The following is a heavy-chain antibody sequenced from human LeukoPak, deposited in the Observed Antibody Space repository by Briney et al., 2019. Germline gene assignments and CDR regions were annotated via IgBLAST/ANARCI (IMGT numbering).Heavy chain of an antibody. CDR3: ARDLENSPIVVVPAGAFDI. V-gene: IGHV4-30-2*01. Sequence: SETLSLTCTVSGGSISSGGYYWSWIRQPPGKGLEWIGYIYHSGSTYYNPSLKSRVTISVDRSKNQFSLKLSSVTAADTAVYYCARDLENSPIVVVPAGAFDIWGQGAMVTVSS. J-gene: IGHJ3*02. CDR1: GGSISSGGYY. D-gene: IGHD2-2*01. CDR2: IYHSGST.